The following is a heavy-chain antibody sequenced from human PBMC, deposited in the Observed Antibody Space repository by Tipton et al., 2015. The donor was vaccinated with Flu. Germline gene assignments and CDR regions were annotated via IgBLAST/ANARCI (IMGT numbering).Heavy chain of an antibody. CDR1: GFTFSNYE. Sequence: SLRLSCAASGFTFSNYEMNWVRQVPGKGLEWLSYISSSGNTMSYADSVRGRFTISRDNTKKSLYLQLNSLRAEGTAVYYCARDHPPSITVLGEITDYFGMDVWGQGTTVTVSS. CDR2: ISSSGNTM. J-gene: IGHJ6*02. V-gene: IGHV3-48*03. CDR3: ARDHPPSITVLGEITDYFGMDV. D-gene: IGHD3-3*01.